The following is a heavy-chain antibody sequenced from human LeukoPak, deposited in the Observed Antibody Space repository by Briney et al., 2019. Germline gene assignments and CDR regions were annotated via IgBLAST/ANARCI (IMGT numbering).Heavy chain of an antibody. CDR2: IYSSGST. D-gene: IGHD3-22*01. Sequence: PSETLSLTCTVSGGSISSSSFYWGWIRQPPGKGLEWIGSIYSSGSTYYNPSLKSRVTISVDTSKNQFSLKLSSVTAADTALYYCAGEDYFDSSGYASWRFDIWGQGTMVTVSS. CDR1: GGSISSSSFY. V-gene: IGHV4-39*02. J-gene: IGHJ3*02. CDR3: AGEDYFDSSGYASWRFDI.